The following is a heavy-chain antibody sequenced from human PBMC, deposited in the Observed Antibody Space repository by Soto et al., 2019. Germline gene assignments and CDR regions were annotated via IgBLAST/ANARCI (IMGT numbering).Heavy chain of an antibody. D-gene: IGHD2-2*01. CDR1: GGSISSGGYY. V-gene: IGHV4-31*03. CDR3: ARVYSTRSQIRFDP. J-gene: IGHJ5*02. Sequence: PSETLSLTCTVSGGSISSGGYYWSWIRQHPGKGLEWIGYIYYSGSTYYNPSLKSRVTISVDTSKNQFSLKLSSVTAADTAVYYCARVYSTRSQIRFDPWGQGTLVTVSS. CDR2: IYYSGST.